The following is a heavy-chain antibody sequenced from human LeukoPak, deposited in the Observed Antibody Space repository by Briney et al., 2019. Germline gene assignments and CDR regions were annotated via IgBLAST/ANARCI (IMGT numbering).Heavy chain of an antibody. J-gene: IGHJ4*02. CDR1: GYTFTSYG. D-gene: IGHD6-13*01. Sequence: ASVKVSCKASGYTFTSYGISWVRQAPGQGLEWMGWISAYNGNTNYAQKLQGRVTMTTDTSTSTAYMELRNLRSDDTAVYYCARDTQQQLLFEYWGQGTLVTVSS. V-gene: IGHV1-18*01. CDR3: ARDTQQQLLFEY. CDR2: ISAYNGNT.